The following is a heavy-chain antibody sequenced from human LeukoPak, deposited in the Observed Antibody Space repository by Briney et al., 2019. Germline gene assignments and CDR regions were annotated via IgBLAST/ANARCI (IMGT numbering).Heavy chain of an antibody. CDR2: INPNSGGT. Sequence: ASVKVSCKASGYTFTGYYMHWVRQAPGQGLEWMGRINPNSGGTNYAQKFQGRATMTRDTSISTAYMELSRLRSDDTAVYYCASQWLYSGSYGHYFDYWGQGTLVTVSS. CDR1: GYTFTGYY. J-gene: IGHJ4*02. V-gene: IGHV1-2*06. CDR3: ASQWLYSGSYGHYFDY. D-gene: IGHD1-26*01.